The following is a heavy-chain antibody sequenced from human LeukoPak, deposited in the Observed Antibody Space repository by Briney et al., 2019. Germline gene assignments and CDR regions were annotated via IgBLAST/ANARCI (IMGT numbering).Heavy chain of an antibody. Sequence: PGGSLRLSCAASGFTFDDYAMHWVRQAPGKGLEWVSGISWNSGSIGYADSVKGRFTISRDNAKNSLYLQMNSLRAEDTALYYCVRRAGAYSHPYDYWGQGTLVTVSS. V-gene: IGHV3-9*01. CDR3: VRRAGAYSHPYDY. D-gene: IGHD4/OR15-4a*01. CDR2: ISWNSGSI. CDR1: GFTFDDYA. J-gene: IGHJ4*02.